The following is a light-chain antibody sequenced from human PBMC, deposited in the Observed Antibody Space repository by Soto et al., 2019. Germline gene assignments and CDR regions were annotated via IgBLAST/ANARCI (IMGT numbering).Light chain of an antibody. CDR1: KSISKC. CDR2: AES. V-gene: IGKV1-39*01. J-gene: IGKJ5*01. Sequence: DIQXPQVSRYLFAPEGHRVTSACRESKSISKCLNWYKKKKGKEXKXXXFAESSLKSGVQSRLRGSGSGNNFNINIISMQPEDFLPFFCHESYINHFTFGVGTRLEI. CDR3: HESYINHFT.